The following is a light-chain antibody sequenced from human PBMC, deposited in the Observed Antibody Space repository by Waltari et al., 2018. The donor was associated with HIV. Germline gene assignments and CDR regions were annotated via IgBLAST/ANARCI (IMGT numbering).Light chain of an antibody. CDR3: QKYKSAPFT. J-gene: IGKJ3*01. CDR2: DAS. V-gene: IGKV1-27*01. CDR1: QGISNY. Sequence: DIQMTQTPSSLSASVGHQVTITCRASQGISNYLAWYQQKPGKVPKVLIYDASTLQSGVPSRFSGSGSGTDFTLTINSLQPEDVATYYCQKYKSAPFTLGPGTKVDIK.